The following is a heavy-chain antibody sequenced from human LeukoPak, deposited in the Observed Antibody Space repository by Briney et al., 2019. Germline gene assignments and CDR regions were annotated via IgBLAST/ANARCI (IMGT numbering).Heavy chain of an antibody. V-gene: IGHV4-34*01. Sequence: SSETLSLTCAVYGGSFSGYYWSWIRQPPGKGLEWIGEINHSGSTNYNPSLKSRVTISVDTSKNQFPLKLSSVTAADTAVYYCARGDNWFDPWGQGTLVTVSS. CDR3: ARGDNWFDP. CDR2: INHSGST. CDR1: GGSFSGYY. J-gene: IGHJ5*02.